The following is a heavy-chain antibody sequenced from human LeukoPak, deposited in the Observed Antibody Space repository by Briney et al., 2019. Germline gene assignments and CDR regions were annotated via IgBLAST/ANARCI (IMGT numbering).Heavy chain of an antibody. V-gene: IGHV1-8*01. J-gene: IGHJ4*02. D-gene: IGHD3-10*01. CDR1: GYTFTTYD. CDR3: ARANYYGSGKKDLDY. CDR2: MNPNSGNT. Sequence: ASVKVSCKASGYTFTTYDINWVRQAPGQGLEWMGWMNPNSGNTGYAQKFQGRVTMTRNTSTSTAYMELNSLRSEDTAVYYCARANYYGSGKKDLDYWGQGTLVTVSS.